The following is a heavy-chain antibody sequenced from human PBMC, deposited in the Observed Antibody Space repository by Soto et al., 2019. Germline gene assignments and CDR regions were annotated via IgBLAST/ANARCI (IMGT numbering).Heavy chain of an antibody. V-gene: IGHV4-39*01. CDR3: APNPYRGVDY. J-gene: IGHJ4*02. CDR1: GGSISSSSYY. Sequence: TSETLSLTCTVSGGSISSSSYYWGWIRQPPGKGLEWIGSIYYSGSTYYNPSLKSRVTISVDTSKNQFSLKLSSVTAADTAVYYCAPNPYRGVDYWGQGTLVTVSS. CDR2: IYYSGST. D-gene: IGHD3-10*01.